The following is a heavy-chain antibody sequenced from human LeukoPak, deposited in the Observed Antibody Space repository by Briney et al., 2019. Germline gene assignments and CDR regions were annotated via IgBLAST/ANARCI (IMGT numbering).Heavy chain of an antibody. CDR2: ISYDGSNK. D-gene: IGHD4-23*01. V-gene: IGHV3-30*18. J-gene: IGHJ4*02. CDR1: GFTFSSYG. Sequence: GGSLRPSCAASGFTFSSYGMHWVRQAPGKGLEWVAVISYDGSNKYYADSVKGRFTISRDNSKNTLYLQMNSLRAEDTAVYYCAKNPPTAYGGNSYWSYFDYWGQGTLVTVSS. CDR3: AKNPPTAYGGNSYWSYFDY.